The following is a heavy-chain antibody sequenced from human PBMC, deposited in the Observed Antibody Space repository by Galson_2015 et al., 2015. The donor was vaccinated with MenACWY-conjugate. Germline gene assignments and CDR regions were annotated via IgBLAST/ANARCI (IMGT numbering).Heavy chain of an antibody. V-gene: IGHV1-3*01. CDR3: ARASYYDASGSPDSPDY. CDR1: GYSFTSYA. Sequence: SVKVSCKASGYSFTSYAMHWVRQAPGQRLEWMGWINAGNGNTRYPQKFQGRVTITRDTSASTVYMELSSLRSEDTAVYYCARASYYDASGSPDSPDYWGQRTLVTVSS. D-gene: IGHD3-10*01. J-gene: IGHJ4*02. CDR2: INAGNGNT.